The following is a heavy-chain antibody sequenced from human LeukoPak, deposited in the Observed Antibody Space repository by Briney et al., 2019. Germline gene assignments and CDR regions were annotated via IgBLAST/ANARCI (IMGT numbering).Heavy chain of an antibody. CDR3: ARDVLYYYDSSGYLYYFDY. D-gene: IGHD3-22*01. CDR1: GDSVSSNSAA. CDR2: TYYRSKWYN. V-gene: IGHV6-1*01. Sequence: SQTLSLTCAISGDSVSSNSAAWNWIRQSPSRGLEWLGRTYYRSKWYNDYAVSVKSRITINPDTSKNQFSLQLNSVTPEDTAVYYCARDVLYYYDSSGYLYYFDYWGQGTLVTVSS. J-gene: IGHJ4*02.